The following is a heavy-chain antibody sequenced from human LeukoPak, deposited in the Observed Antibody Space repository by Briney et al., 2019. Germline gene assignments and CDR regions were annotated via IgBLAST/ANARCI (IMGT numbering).Heavy chain of an antibody. CDR1: GDSSNNYY. Sequence: SETLSLTCTVSGDSSNNYYWSWIRQPAGKGREWIGRIYTSGSTNYNPSLKRRVTMSVDTSKNQFSLKLSSVTAADTAVYYCARVLRWGFDYWGQGTLVTVSS. CDR2: IYTSGST. CDR3: ARVLRWGFDY. J-gene: IGHJ4*02. V-gene: IGHV4-4*07. D-gene: IGHD4-23*01.